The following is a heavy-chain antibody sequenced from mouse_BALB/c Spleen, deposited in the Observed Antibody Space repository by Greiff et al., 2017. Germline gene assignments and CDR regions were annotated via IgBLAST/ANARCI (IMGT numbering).Heavy chain of an antibody. J-gene: IGHJ2*01. CDR2: IYPGSGST. Sequence: LQQPGSELVRPGASVKLSCKASGYTFTSYWIHWVKQRPGQGLEWIGNIYPGSGSTNYDEKFKSKATLTVDTSSSTAYMQLSSLTSEDSAVYYCTRDRYLDYWGQGTTLTVSS. D-gene: IGHD2-14*01. CDR3: TRDRYLDY. V-gene: IGHV1S22*01. CDR1: GYTFTSYW.